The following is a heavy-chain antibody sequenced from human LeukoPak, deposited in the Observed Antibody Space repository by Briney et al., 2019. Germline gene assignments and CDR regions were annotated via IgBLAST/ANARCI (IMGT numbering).Heavy chain of an antibody. Sequence: SETLSLTCAVSGYSISSGYYWGWIRQPPGKGLEWIGSIYHSRSTYYNPSLKSRVTISVDTSKNQFSLKLSSVTAADTAVYYCARAKGGSGVDWGQGTLVTVSS. J-gene: IGHJ4*02. D-gene: IGHD3-10*01. CDR1: GYSISSGYY. CDR2: IYHSRST. V-gene: IGHV4-38-2*01. CDR3: ARAKGGSGVD.